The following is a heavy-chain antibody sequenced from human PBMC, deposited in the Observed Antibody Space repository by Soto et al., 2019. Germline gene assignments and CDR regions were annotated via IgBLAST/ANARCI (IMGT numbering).Heavy chain of an antibody. CDR3: AKMENRYDYGSDVDY. Sequence: EVQLLESGGGLVQPGGSLRLSCAVSGLTFSSYAMNWVRQAPGKGLEWVSGISSGGSTYYADSVKGRFTISRDNSKNTLDLQMNSLRAEDTAVYYCAKMENRYDYGSDVDYWGQGTQVTVSS. J-gene: IGHJ4*02. D-gene: IGHD5-18*01. CDR1: GLTFSSYA. V-gene: IGHV3-23*01. CDR2: ISSGGST.